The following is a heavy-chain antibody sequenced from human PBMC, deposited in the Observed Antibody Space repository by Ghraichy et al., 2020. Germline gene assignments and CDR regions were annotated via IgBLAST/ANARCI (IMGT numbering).Heavy chain of an antibody. CDR1: GFTFSDYA. V-gene: IGHV3-23*01. J-gene: IGHJ4*02. Sequence: GGSLRLSCAASGFTFSDYAMNWVRQAPGKGLEWVSAISGTVGGTYYADSVKGRFTISRDNSKNTLYLQMNSLRAEDTAVYYCAKKGPQTTTTGNYFDYWGRGTLVTVSS. D-gene: IGHD1-1*01. CDR2: ISGTVGGT. CDR3: AKKGPQTTTTGNYFDY.